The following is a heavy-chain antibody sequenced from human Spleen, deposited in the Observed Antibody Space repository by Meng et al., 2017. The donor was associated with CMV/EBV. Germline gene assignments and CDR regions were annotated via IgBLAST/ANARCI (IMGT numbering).Heavy chain of an antibody. CDR3: AREYYDFSLVDF. D-gene: IGHD3-3*01. CDR2: ISYDGSNK. J-gene: IGHJ4*02. Sequence: GESLKISCAASGFTFSSYGMHWVRQAPGKGLEWVAVISYDGSNKYYADSVKGRFTISRDNFKNTLYLQMNSLRAEDTAVYYCAREYYDFSLVDFWGQGTLVTVSS. CDR1: GFTFSSYG. V-gene: IGHV3-30-3*01.